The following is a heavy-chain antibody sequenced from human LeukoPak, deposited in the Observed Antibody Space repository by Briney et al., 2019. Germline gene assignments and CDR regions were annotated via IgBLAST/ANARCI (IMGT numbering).Heavy chain of an antibody. CDR2: ISGSGGRT. J-gene: IGHJ3*02. D-gene: IGHD3-22*01. Sequence: PGGSLRLSCAASGITFSTYAMSWVRQAPGKGLEWVSSISGSGGRTYYADSVKGRFTISRDNSKNTLYLQMNSLRAEDTAVYYCARGITPIVVDPRDAFDIWGQGTMVTVSS. CDR3: ARGITPIVVDPRDAFDI. CDR1: GITFSTYA. V-gene: IGHV3-23*01.